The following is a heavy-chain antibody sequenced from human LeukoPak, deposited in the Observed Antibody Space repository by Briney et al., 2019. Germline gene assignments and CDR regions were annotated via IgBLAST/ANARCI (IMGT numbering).Heavy chain of an antibody. CDR2: ISGSGDST. CDR3: AKVTGSGSYLADAFDI. V-gene: IGHV3-23*01. D-gene: IGHD3-10*01. CDR1: GLTFSSYG. J-gene: IGHJ3*02. Sequence: PGGSLRLSCAASGLTFSSYGMNWVRQAPGKGLEWVSSISGSGDSTYHADSVRGRFTVSRDNSKNTLYLRMKSLRAEDTAVYYCAKVTGSGSYLADAFDIWGHGTVVSVSS.